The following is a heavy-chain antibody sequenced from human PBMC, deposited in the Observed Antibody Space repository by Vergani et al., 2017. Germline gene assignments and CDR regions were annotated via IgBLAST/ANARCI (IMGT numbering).Heavy chain of an antibody. CDR2: IIPIFGTA. Sequence: QVQLVQSGAEVKKPGSSVKVSCKASGGTFSSYAISWVRQAPGQGLEWMGGIIPIFGTANYAQKFQGRVTSTADESTSTAYMELSSLRSEDTAVYYCARAITIFGVVINYYYYMDVWGKGTTVTVSS. CDR1: GGTFSSYA. J-gene: IGHJ6*03. V-gene: IGHV1-69*01. D-gene: IGHD3-3*01. CDR3: ARAITIFGVVINYYYYMDV.